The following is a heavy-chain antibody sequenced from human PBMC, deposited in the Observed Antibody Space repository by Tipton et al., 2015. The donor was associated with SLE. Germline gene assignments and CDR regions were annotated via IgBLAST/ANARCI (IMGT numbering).Heavy chain of an antibody. D-gene: IGHD5-12*01. CDR2: IYHSGTT. V-gene: IGHV4-39*07. CDR3: ARRHYSGPFDS. CDR1: GGSISSISDY. Sequence: TLSLTCTVSGGSISSISDYWGWIRQPPGKGLEWIGNIYHSGTTYYNPSLESRVTISVDTSQNQVSLKLTSVTAADTAVYYCARRHYSGPFDSWGQGTLVTVSS. J-gene: IGHJ4*02.